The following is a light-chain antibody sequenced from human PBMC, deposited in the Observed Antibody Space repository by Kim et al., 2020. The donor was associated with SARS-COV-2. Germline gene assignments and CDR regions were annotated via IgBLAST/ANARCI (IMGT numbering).Light chain of an antibody. Sequence: EITLTQSPATLSVSPGEKVTLSCRASQSVSRNLAWYQHRPGQAPRLLIYGASTRATGIPARFSGSVSGTEFTLTISSLQSEDFALYYCHQYNNWPPEYTFGQGTKLEI. CDR1: QSVSRN. J-gene: IGKJ2*01. CDR3: HQYNNWPPEYT. V-gene: IGKV3-15*01. CDR2: GAS.